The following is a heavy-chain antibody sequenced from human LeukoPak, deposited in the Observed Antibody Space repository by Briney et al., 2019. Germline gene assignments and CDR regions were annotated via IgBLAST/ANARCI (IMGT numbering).Heavy chain of an antibody. CDR3: ARGVRWYYDFWSGYYSDAFDI. CDR2: IYTSRRT. D-gene: IGHD3-3*01. V-gene: IGHV4-61*02. Sequence: SETLSLTCTVSGGSISSGSYYWSWIRQPAGKGLEWIGRIYTSRRTNYNPSLKSRVTISVDTSKNQFSLKLRSVTAAYTAVYYCARGVRWYYDFWSGYYSDAFDIWGQGTMVTVSS. J-gene: IGHJ3*02. CDR1: GGSISSGSYY.